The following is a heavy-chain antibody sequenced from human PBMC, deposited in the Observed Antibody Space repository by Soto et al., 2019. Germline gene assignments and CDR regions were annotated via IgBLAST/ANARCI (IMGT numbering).Heavy chain of an antibody. CDR3: ARGQSSSTSFWFDP. Sequence: ASVKVSCKASGYTFTSYDINWVRQATGQGLEWMGWMNPNSGNTGYAQKFQGRVTMTRNTSISTAYMELSSLRSEDTAVYYCARGQSSSTSFWFDPWGQGTLVTVSS. CDR2: MNPNSGNT. CDR1: GYTFTSYD. D-gene: IGHD2-2*01. V-gene: IGHV1-8*01. J-gene: IGHJ5*02.